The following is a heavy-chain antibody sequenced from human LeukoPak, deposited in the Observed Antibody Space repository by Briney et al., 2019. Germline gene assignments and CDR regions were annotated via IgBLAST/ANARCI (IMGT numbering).Heavy chain of an antibody. CDR3: AKVGATGAGYYDLGV. D-gene: IGHD1-1*01. CDR1: GGSINSYY. J-gene: IGHJ6*02. CDR2: IHISGTT. V-gene: IGHV4-4*07. Sequence: SETLSLTCTVSGGSINSYYWSWVRQPAGKGLEWIGRIHISGTTNYNPSLKSRVTMSIDTSKNQFSLKLSSVTAADTAVYYCAKVGATGAGYYDLGVWGQGTTVTVSS.